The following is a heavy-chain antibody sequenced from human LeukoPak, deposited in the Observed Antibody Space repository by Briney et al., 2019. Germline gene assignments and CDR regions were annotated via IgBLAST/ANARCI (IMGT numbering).Heavy chain of an antibody. D-gene: IGHD3-16*01. J-gene: IGHJ3*02. Sequence: GGSLRLSCGASGFTFNNYWMHWVRQAPGMGLVWVSRINSDGSGTTYADSGKGRVTISRDNAKNTLYLQMNSLRAEDAAVYYCARGKDGVWAFDIWGQGTTVTVSS. CDR2: INSDGSGT. CDR1: GFTFNNYW. CDR3: ARGKDGVWAFDI. V-gene: IGHV3-74*01.